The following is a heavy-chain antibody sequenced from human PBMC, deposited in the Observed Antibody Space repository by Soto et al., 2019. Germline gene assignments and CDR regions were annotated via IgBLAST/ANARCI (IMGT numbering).Heavy chain of an antibody. CDR1: GGSVSSGSYY. V-gene: IGHV4-61*01. Sequence: SETLSLTCTVSGGSVSSGSYYWSWIRQPPGKGLEWIGYIYYSGSTNYNPSLKSRVTISVDTSKNQFSLKLSSVTAADTAVYYCARNRLAYCGGDCPHAFDIWGQGTMVTVSS. CDR2: IYYSGST. CDR3: ARNRLAYCGGDCPHAFDI. J-gene: IGHJ3*02. D-gene: IGHD2-21*02.